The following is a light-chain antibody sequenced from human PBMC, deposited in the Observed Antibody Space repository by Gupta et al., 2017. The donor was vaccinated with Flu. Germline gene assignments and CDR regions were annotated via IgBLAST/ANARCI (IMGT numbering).Light chain of an antibody. J-gene: IGKJ3*01. CDR1: QGIHNF. CDR2: AAS. CDR3: QQLNSYPLS. V-gene: IGKV1-9*01. Sequence: IQLTQSPSFLSASVGDRVTITCRASQGIHNFLAWYQQTPGKAPKLLIYAASTLKSGVPARFRGSGSGTEFTLTISSLQPEDFATYYCQQLNSYPLSFGPGTKVDFK.